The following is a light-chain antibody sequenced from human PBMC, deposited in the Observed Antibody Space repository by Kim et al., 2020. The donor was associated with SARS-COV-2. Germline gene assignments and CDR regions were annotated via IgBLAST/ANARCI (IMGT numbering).Light chain of an antibody. J-gene: IGLJ2*01. Sequence: QAVVTQSPSASASLGASVKLTCTLSSGHSSYAIAWHQQQPEKGPRYLMKLNSDGSHSKGDGIPDRFSGSSSGAERYLTISSLQSEDEADYYWQTWGTVVFGGGTQLTVL. CDR3: QTWGTVV. V-gene: IGLV4-69*01. CDR2: LNSDGSH. CDR1: SGHSSYA.